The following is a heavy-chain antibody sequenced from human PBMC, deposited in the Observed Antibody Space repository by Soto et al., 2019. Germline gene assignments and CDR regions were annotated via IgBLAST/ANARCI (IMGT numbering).Heavy chain of an antibody. J-gene: IGHJ5*01. CDR3: AKAFRLAVVAVVTENWFDS. D-gene: IGHD2-15*01. CDR1: GFTFGSYA. CDR2: ISGSGGHT. Sequence: EVQLLESGGGVAQPGGSVTLSCEASGFTFGSYAMSWVRQAPGKGLEWVSAISGSGGHTHYSDSVKGRFIISRDNSKNTMSLQMSSLRAEDSAIYYCAKAFRLAVVAVVTENWFDSWGQGTLVTVSS. V-gene: IGHV3-23*01.